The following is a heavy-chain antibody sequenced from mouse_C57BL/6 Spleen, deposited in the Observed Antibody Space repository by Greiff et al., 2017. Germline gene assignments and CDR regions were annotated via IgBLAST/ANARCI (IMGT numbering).Heavy chain of an antibody. V-gene: IGHV1-82*01. CDR3: ARDYYGSSSYYAMDY. J-gene: IGHJ4*01. Sequence: VQLQQSGPELVKPGASVKISCKASGYAFSSSWMNWVKQRPGKGLEWIGRIYPGDGDTNYNGKVKGKATLTADKSSSTAYMQLSSLTSEDSAVYVCARDYYGSSSYYAMDYWGQGTSVTVSS. CDR2: IYPGDGDT. CDR1: GYAFSSSW. D-gene: IGHD1-1*01.